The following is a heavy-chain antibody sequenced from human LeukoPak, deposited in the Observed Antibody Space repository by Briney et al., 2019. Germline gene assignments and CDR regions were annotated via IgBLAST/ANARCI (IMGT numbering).Heavy chain of an antibody. CDR1: GIIISEFG. CDR2: ISSSSSTI. Sequence: PGGSLRLSCAASGIIISEFGMSWVRQAPGKGLEWVSYISSSSSTIYYADSVKGRFTISRDNAKNSLYLQMNSLRAEDTAVYYCARNYYGSGPDYWGQGTLVTVSS. V-gene: IGHV3-48*04. J-gene: IGHJ4*02. CDR3: ARNYYGSGPDY. D-gene: IGHD3-10*01.